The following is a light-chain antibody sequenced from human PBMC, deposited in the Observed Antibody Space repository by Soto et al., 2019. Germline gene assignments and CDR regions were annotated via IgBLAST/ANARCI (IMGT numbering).Light chain of an antibody. J-gene: IGKJ4*01. CDR1: QSVRSNY. Sequence: EIVLTQSPDTLSLSPGERATLSCRASQSVRSNYLAWYQQKPGQAPRFLIYDASSRATGIPDRFSGSGSGTDFTLIISRLEPEDFAVYYCQQYGSSPLTFGGGTKVEIK. V-gene: IGKV3-20*01. CDR3: QQYGSSPLT. CDR2: DAS.